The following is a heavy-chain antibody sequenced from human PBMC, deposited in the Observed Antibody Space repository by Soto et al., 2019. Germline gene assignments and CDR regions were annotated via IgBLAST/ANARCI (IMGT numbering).Heavy chain of an antibody. CDR1: GGTFSSYA. CDR2: IIPIFGTA. CDR3: VRDSGAKLSSS. J-gene: IGHJ4*02. V-gene: IGHV1-69*13. D-gene: IGHD6-13*01. Sequence: SVKVSCKDSGGTFSSYAISWVRRAPGEGLEWMGGIIPIFGTANYAQEVQGRVTVTADESARAAYRELRSLKSQDTAVYYCVRDSGAKLSSSWGQGTLVAVSS.